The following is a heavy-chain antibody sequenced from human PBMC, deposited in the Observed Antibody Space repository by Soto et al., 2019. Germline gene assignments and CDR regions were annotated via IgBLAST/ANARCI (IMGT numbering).Heavy chain of an antibody. CDR2: ISGSGGRT. D-gene: IGHD2-21*02. J-gene: IGHJ4*02. CDR1: GFTFSSYA. CDR3: ARVGAAYCGGDCYSEFDY. V-gene: IGHV3-23*01. Sequence: EVQLLESGGGLVQPGGSLRLSCAASGFTFSSYAMSWVRQAPGKGLEWVSAISGSGGRTYYADSVKGRLTISRDNSKNTRYLQMNSLRAEDTAVFYCARVGAAYCGGDCYSEFDYWGQGTLVTVSS.